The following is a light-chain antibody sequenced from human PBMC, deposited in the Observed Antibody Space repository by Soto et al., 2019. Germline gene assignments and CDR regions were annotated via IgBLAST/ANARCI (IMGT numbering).Light chain of an antibody. Sequence: QSALTQPASVSGSLGQSITIPCTGTSRDVGAYDCVSWYQQYPGKAPKLIIYEVTNRPSGVSNRFSGSKSGNTASLTISGLQAEDEADYYCSSYSNFRVFGGGTQLTVL. CDR1: SRDVGAYDC. CDR3: SSYSNFRV. V-gene: IGLV2-14*01. CDR2: EVT. J-gene: IGLJ3*02.